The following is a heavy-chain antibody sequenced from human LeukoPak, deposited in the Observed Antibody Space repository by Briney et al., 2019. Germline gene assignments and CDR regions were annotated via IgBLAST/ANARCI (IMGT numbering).Heavy chain of an antibody. CDR3: ARHGVYYYYMDV. J-gene: IGHJ6*03. D-gene: IGHD3-16*01. CDR2: INHSGST. Sequence: KSSETLSLTCAVYGGSFSGYYWSWIRQPPGKGLEWIGEINHSGSTNYNPSLKSRVTISVDTSKNQFSLKLSSVTAADTAVYYCARHGVYYYYMDVWGKGTTVTISS. CDR1: GGSFSGYY. V-gene: IGHV4-34*01.